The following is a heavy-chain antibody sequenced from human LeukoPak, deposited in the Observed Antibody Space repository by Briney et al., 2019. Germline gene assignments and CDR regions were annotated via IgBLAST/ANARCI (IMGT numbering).Heavy chain of an antibody. Sequence: SETLSLTCTVSGDSITRSSYYWGWIRQPPGKGLEWIGSIYYSGATFYNPSLKSRVTISVDTSKNQFSLKLSSVTAADTAVYYCAGLGNGRTFDSWGQGTLGTVSS. V-gene: IGHV4-39*07. CDR3: AGLGNGRTFDS. CDR1: GDSITRSSYY. D-gene: IGHD2-8*01. J-gene: IGHJ4*02. CDR2: IYYSGAT.